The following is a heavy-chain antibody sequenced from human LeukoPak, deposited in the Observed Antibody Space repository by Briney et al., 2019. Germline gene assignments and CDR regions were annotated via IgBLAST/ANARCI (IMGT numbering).Heavy chain of an antibody. CDR3: ATYIWARHFDY. V-gene: IGHV4-59*01. Sequence: SETLSLTCTVSGGSISDYHWSWIRQPPGKGLEWIGYVHYSGSTNYNPSLQSRVTISVDTSKSQFSLDLSSVTAADTAVYYCATYIWARHFDYWGQGALVTVPS. D-gene: IGHD3-16*01. CDR2: VHYSGST. J-gene: IGHJ4*02. CDR1: GGSISDYH.